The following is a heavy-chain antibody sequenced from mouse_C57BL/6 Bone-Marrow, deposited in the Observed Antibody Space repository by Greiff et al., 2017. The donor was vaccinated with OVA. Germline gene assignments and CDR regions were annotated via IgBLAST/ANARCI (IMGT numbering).Heavy chain of an antibody. CDR2: IYPGRGST. D-gene: IGHD2-5*01. Sequence: QVQLKQSGAELVKPGASVKMSCKASGYTFTSYWITWVNQRPGQGLAWIGDIYPGRGSTNYNEKFKSKATLTVDTSSRTAYMQLSSLTSEDCAVYYSARRHAYYSKGYYAMEYWGKGVSVAVSS. CDR3: ARRHAYYSKGYYAMEY. J-gene: IGHJ4*01. CDR1: GYTFTSYW. V-gene: IGHV1-55*01.